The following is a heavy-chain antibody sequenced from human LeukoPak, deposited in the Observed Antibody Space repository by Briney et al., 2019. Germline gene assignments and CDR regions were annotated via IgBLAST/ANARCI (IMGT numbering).Heavy chain of an antibody. D-gene: IGHD1-26*01. J-gene: IGHJ3*02. CDR2: IWYDGSNK. Sequence: PGRSLRLSCAASGFTFSSYGMPWDRQAPGKGLEWVAVIWYDGSNKYYADSVKGRFTISRDNSKNTLYLQMNSLRAEDTAVYYCARDSPHYDAFDIWGQGTMVTVSS. CDR1: GFTFSSYG. V-gene: IGHV3-33*01. CDR3: ARDSPHYDAFDI.